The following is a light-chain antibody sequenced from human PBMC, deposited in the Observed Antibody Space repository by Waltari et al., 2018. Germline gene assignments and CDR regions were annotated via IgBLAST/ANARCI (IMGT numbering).Light chain of an antibody. CDR3: QRYDNLPVFA. V-gene: IGKV1-33*01. Sequence: DIQMTQSPSSLSASVGDRVTITCQASQDISNYLNWYQQKPGKAPKLLVHDATKLETGGPSRFSGSQSGTHFTLTISSLQPEDIATYYCQRYDNLPVFAFGPGTKVHIK. CDR1: QDISNY. CDR2: DAT. J-gene: IGKJ3*01.